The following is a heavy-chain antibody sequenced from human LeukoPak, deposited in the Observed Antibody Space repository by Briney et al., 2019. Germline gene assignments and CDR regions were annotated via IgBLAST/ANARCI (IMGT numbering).Heavy chain of an antibody. V-gene: IGHV3-64*01. Sequence: GGSLRLSCAASGFTFSNYAIHWVRQAPGKGLEYVSAIGTNGVNTNYANSVKGRFTISRDNSKNTVYLQMGGLGAEDLAVCYCAGDGYRGFDSHWYFDLWGRGTLVTVSS. CDR3: AGDGYRGFDSHWYFDL. CDR2: IGTNGVNT. J-gene: IGHJ2*01. D-gene: IGHD5-12*01. CDR1: GFTFSNYA.